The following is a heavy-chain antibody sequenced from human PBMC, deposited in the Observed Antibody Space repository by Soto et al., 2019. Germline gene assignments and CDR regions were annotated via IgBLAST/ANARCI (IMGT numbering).Heavy chain of an antibody. J-gene: IGHJ3*02. V-gene: IGHV3-11*05. Sequence: VAPLRLSWASAGFTYSDYYRSLIRQDPGKGLEWVSYISSSSSYTNYADSVKGRFTISRDNAKNSLYLQMNSLRAEDTAVYYCARDADILTGSDAFDIWGQGTMVTVSS. CDR2: ISSSSSYT. D-gene: IGHD3-9*01. CDR3: ARDADILTGSDAFDI. CDR1: GFTYSDYY.